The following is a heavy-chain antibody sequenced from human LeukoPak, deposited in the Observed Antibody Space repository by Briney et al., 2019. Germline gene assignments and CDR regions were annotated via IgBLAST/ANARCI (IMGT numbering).Heavy chain of an antibody. V-gene: IGHV3-30*18. D-gene: IGHD2-2*01. Sequence: GGSLRLSCAASGFTSSTYGMHWVRQAPGKGLEWVAVISYDGSNKYYADSVKGRFTISRDNSKNTLYLQMNSLRAEDTAVYYCANREYHLPALDWGQGTLVTVSS. CDR2: ISYDGSNK. CDR3: ANREYHLPALD. J-gene: IGHJ4*02. CDR1: GFTSSTYG.